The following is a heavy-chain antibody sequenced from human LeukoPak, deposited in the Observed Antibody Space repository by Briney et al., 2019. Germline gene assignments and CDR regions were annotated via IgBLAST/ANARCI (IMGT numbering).Heavy chain of an antibody. Sequence: GGSLRLSCAASGFTFSSYAMSWVRQAPGKGLEWVSAISGSGGSTYYADSVKGRFTISRDNSKNTLYPQMNSLRAEDTAVYYCAKGSPDILTGYPLDYYYYGMDVWGQGTTVTVSS. CDR2: ISGSGGST. CDR1: GFTFSSYA. J-gene: IGHJ6*02. V-gene: IGHV3-23*01. D-gene: IGHD3-9*01. CDR3: AKGSPDILTGYPLDYYYYGMDV.